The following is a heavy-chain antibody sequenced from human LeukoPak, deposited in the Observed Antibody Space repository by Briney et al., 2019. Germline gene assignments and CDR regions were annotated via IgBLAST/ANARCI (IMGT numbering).Heavy chain of an antibody. V-gene: IGHV1-18*04. Sequence: ASVKVSCKASGYTFTGYYMHWVRQAPGQGLEWMGWISAYNGNTNYAQKLQGRVTMTTDTSTSTAYMELRSLRSDDTAVYYCARDYDAAAADYWGQGTLVTVSS. CDR1: GYTFTGYY. J-gene: IGHJ4*02. D-gene: IGHD6-13*01. CDR2: ISAYNGNT. CDR3: ARDYDAAAADY.